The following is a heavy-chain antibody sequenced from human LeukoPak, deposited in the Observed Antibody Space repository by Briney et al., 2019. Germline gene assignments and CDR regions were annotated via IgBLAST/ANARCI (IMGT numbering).Heavy chain of an antibody. Sequence: GGSLRLSCAASGFTFSSYSMNWVRQAPGKGLEWVSSISGDSNYIYYADSVRGRFTISRDNAKNSLYLQMNSLRVEDTAVYYCAKDRGYTVTTADYWGQGTLVTVSS. J-gene: IGHJ4*02. CDR1: GFTFSSYS. CDR3: AKDRGYTVTTADY. CDR2: ISGDSNYI. D-gene: IGHD4-17*01. V-gene: IGHV3-21*01.